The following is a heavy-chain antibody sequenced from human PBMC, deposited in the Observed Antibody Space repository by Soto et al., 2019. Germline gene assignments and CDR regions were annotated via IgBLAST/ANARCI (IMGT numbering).Heavy chain of an antibody. CDR1: GYTFTGNY. V-gene: IGHV1-2*02. Sequence: QVQLVQAGSEVKRPGASVKVSCKASGYTFTGNYIHWVRQVPGQGLEWMGWINPNSGGTNHAQKFQGRVTMTRDTSMNTAYMALRRLTSDDTAVYYCARDGAYDRGSMDVWVQGNTVTVYS. J-gene: IGHJ6*02. CDR2: INPNSGGT. CDR3: ARDGAYDRGSMDV. D-gene: IGHD3-10*01.